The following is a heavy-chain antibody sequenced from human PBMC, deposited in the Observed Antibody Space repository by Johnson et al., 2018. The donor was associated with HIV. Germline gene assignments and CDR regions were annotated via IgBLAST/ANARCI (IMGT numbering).Heavy chain of an antibody. D-gene: IGHD1-7*01. CDR2: INWSGGSA. Sequence: VQLVESGGGLVQPGGSLRLSCAASGFTFDDYGMSWVRQAPGKGLEWVSGINWSGGSAGYALSVKGRFTISRDNAKNSLYLQMNSLRAEDTALYYCARAGVTGTAYDAFDIWGQGTMVTVSS. CDR1: GFTFDDYG. V-gene: IGHV3-20*04. CDR3: ARAGVTGTAYDAFDI. J-gene: IGHJ3*02.